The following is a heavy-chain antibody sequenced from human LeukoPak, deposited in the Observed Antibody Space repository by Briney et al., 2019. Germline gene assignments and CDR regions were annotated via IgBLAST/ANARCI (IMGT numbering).Heavy chain of an antibody. CDR1: GGSFSGYY. Sequence: KASETLSLTCAVYGGSFSGYYWSWIRQPPGEGLEWIVEINHSGSTNYNPSLKSRVTISVDTSKNQFSLKLSSVTAADTAVYYCARSRGDCSSTSCYTPYYFDYWGQGTLVTVSS. V-gene: IGHV4-34*01. D-gene: IGHD2-2*02. CDR2: INHSGST. J-gene: IGHJ4*02. CDR3: ARSRGDCSSTSCYTPYYFDY.